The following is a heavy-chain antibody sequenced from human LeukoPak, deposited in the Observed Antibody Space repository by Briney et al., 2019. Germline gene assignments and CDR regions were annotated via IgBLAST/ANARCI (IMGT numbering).Heavy chain of an antibody. CDR3: ARVGYCSSTSCPGGFDP. J-gene: IGHJ5*02. V-gene: IGHV1-18*01. D-gene: IGHD2-2*01. Sequence: ASVKVSCKASGYTFTSYGISWVRQAPGQGLEWMGWISAYNGNTNYAQKLQGRVTMTTDTSTSTAYMELRSLRSDDTAVYYCARVGYCSSTSCPGGFDPWGQGTLVTVSS. CDR1: GYTFTSYG. CDR2: ISAYNGNT.